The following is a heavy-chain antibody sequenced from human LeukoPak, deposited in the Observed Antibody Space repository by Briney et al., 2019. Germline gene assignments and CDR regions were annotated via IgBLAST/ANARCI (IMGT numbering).Heavy chain of an antibody. CDR2: INQDGSDK. CDR3: VGGDY. J-gene: IGHJ4*02. V-gene: IGHV3-7*01. CDR1: GFTFSSYG. Sequence: TGGTLRLSCAASGFTFSSYGMSWVRQAPGKGLECVANINQDGSDKYYVDSVKGRFTISRDNTKNSLYLQMNSLRAEDTAVYYCVGGDYWGQGTLVTVSS.